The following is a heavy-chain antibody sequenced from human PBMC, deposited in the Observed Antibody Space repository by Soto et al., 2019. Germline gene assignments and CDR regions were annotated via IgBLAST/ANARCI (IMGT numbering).Heavy chain of an antibody. Sequence: PGGSLRVSCAASGFTFSYYAMHWVRQAPGKGLEWVAVISYDGGNKHCADSVKGRFNISRDNTKNTLYLQMDSLRAEDTAVYYCARSGDFWSGYFNYWGQGTLVTVSS. CDR1: GFTFSYYA. CDR2: ISYDGGNK. CDR3: ARSGDFWSGYFNY. V-gene: IGHV3-30-3*01. J-gene: IGHJ4*02. D-gene: IGHD3-3*01.